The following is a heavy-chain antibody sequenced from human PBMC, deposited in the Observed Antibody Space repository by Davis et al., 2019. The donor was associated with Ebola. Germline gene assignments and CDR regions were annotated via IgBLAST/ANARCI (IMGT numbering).Heavy chain of an antibody. D-gene: IGHD2-2*01. J-gene: IGHJ4*02. Sequence: GESLKISCAASGFSFSYYSMNWVRQAPGKGLEWISFISRYSKTIHYADSVKGRFTVSRDDDKKFLYLQMDNLRDEDTAVYYCARQLRGGDCYDYWGQGTLVAVSS. CDR1: GFSFSYYS. CDR3: ARQLRGGDCYDY. V-gene: IGHV3-48*02. CDR2: ISRYSKTI.